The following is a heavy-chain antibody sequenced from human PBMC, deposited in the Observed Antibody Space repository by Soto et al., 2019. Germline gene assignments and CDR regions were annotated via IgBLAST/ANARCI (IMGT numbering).Heavy chain of an antibody. CDR2: INAGSGNT. J-gene: IGHJ3*02. CDR3: AKEYGYEHDAFDI. Sequence: ASVKVSCKASGYTFTNYVVHWVRQAPGQRLEWMGWINAGSGNTKYSQNFQGRVTITRDTSANTAYMDLSSLRSEDTAVYYCAKEYGYEHDAFDIWGQGTMVTVSS. CDR1: GYTFTNYV. D-gene: IGHD5-18*01. V-gene: IGHV1-3*01.